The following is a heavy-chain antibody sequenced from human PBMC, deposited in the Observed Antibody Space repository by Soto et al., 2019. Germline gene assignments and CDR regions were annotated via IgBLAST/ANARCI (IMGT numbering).Heavy chain of an antibody. Sequence: GASVKVSCKASGYTFTSYAMHWVRQAPGQRLEWMGWINAGNGNTKYSQKFQGRVTITRDTSASTAYMELSSLRSEDTAVYYCAREKGYCSSTSCRQVPDPWGQGTLVTVSS. V-gene: IGHV1-3*01. J-gene: IGHJ5*02. CDR2: INAGNGNT. D-gene: IGHD2-2*01. CDR1: GYTFTSYA. CDR3: AREKGYCSSTSCRQVPDP.